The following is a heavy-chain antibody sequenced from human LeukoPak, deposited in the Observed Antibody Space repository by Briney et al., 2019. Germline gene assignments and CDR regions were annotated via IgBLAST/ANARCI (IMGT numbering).Heavy chain of an antibody. CDR2: IIPILGIA. D-gene: IGHD5-12*01. J-gene: IGHJ4*02. CDR1: GGTFSSYA. Sequence: ASVSVSCKASGGTFSSYAISWVRQAPGQGREWMGRIIPILGIANYAQKFQGRVTITADKSTSTAYMELSNLRSEDTAVYYCAREAGIVATTFDYWGQGTLVTVSS. V-gene: IGHV1-69*04. CDR3: AREAGIVATTFDY.